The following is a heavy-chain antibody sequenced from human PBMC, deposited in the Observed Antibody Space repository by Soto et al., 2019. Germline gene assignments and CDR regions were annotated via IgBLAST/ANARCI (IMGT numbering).Heavy chain of an antibody. Sequence: QITLKESGPTLVRPAQTLTLTCSFSGFSLTTSDMGVAWIRQPPGKALEWLALIYWDDDKRYSPSLKDRLAISKDTSRNKVVLTITNMDPGDTATYFCAHAGDYDLLTFDHWGPGTLVTVSS. J-gene: IGHJ4*02. CDR3: AHAGDYDLLTFDH. CDR2: IYWDDDK. V-gene: IGHV2-5*02. CDR1: GFSLTTSDMG. D-gene: IGHD4-17*01.